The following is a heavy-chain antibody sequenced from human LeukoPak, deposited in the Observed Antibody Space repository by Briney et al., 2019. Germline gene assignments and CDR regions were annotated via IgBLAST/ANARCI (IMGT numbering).Heavy chain of an antibody. V-gene: IGHV1-2*02. D-gene: IGHD5-18*01. CDR2: INPNSGGT. CDR1: GYTFTGYY. CDR3: ARIWDRYGFMDY. J-gene: IGHJ4*02. Sequence: ASVKVSRKASGYTFTGYYMHWVRQAPGQGLEWMGWINPNSGGTNYAQKFQGRVTMTRDTSTSTVYMELSSLRSDDTAVFYCARIWDRYGFMDYWGQGTLVTVSS.